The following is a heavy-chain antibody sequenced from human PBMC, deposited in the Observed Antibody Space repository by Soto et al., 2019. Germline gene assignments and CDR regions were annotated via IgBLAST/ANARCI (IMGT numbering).Heavy chain of an antibody. CDR1: GFTFSSYW. J-gene: IGHJ4*02. D-gene: IGHD2-15*01. CDR3: VRTSLVVAAATREDY. Sequence: EVQLVESGGGLVQPGGSLRLSCAASGFTFSSYWMHWVRQAPGKGLVWVSRINSDVSSTSYADSVKGRFTISRDNAINTLDFLKNSLRAEDTAVYYCVRTSLVVAAATREDYWGQGTLVTVSS. V-gene: IGHV3-74*01. CDR2: INSDVSST.